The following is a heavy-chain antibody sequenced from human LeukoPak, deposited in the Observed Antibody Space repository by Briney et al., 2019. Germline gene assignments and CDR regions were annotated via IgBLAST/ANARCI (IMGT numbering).Heavy chain of an antibody. Sequence: SETLSLTCTVSGYSISSGYYWGWIRQPPGKGLEWIGSIYRSGSTYYNPSLKSRVTISVDTSKNQFSLKLSSVTAADTAVYYCARRDIVVVPAAIRYWGQGTLVTVSS. D-gene: IGHD2-2*02. CDR1: GYSISSGYY. V-gene: IGHV4-38-2*02. J-gene: IGHJ4*02. CDR3: ARRDIVVVPAAIRY. CDR2: IYRSGST.